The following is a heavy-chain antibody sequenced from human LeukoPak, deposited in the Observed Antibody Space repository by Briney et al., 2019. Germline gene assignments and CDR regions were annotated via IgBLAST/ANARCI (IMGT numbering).Heavy chain of an antibody. V-gene: IGHV1-2*02. J-gene: IGHJ4*02. CDR1: GYSFTDYY. Sequence: ASVKVSCKESGYSFTDYYMHWVRQAPVQGLEWMGWINPKSGDTKYAQKFQGRITMTRDTSISTSYMELSRLRSDDTAVYYCARERCTTAGCDKSFDSWGQGTLITVSS. D-gene: IGHD2-2*02. CDR2: INPKSGDT. CDR3: ARERCTTAGCDKSFDS.